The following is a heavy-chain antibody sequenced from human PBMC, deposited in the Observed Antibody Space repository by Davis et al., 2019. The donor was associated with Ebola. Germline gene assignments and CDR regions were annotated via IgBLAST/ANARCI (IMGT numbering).Heavy chain of an antibody. CDR3: AKGSYGDY. CDR2: ISYDGSNK. D-gene: IGHD1-26*01. CDR1: GFTFSSYG. V-gene: IGHV3-30*18. J-gene: IGHJ4*02. Sequence: GESLPISCAASGFTFSSYGMHWVRQAPGKGLEWVAVISYDGSNKYYADSVKGRFTISRDNSKNTLYLQMNSLRAEDTAVYYCAKGSYGDYWGQGTLVTVSS.